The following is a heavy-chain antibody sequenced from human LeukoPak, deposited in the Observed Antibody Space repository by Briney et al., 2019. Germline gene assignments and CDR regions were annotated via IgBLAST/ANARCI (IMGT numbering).Heavy chain of an antibody. V-gene: IGHV3-33*06. CDR1: GFTFGSYG. Sequence: GGSLRLSCAASGFTFGSYGMHWVRQAPGKGLEWVAVIWYDGSNKYYADSVKGRFTISRDNSKNTLYLQMNSLRAEDTAVYYCAKDGFRNDYGDYGIANYFDYWGQGTLVTVSS. J-gene: IGHJ4*02. CDR2: IWYDGSNK. D-gene: IGHD4-17*01. CDR3: AKDGFRNDYGDYGIANYFDY.